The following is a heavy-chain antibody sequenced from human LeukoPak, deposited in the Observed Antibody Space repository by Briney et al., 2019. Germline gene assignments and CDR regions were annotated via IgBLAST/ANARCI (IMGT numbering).Heavy chain of an antibody. Sequence: GGSLRLSCAASGFTFDDYAMHWVRQAPGKGLEWVSGISWNSGSIGYADSVKGRFTISRDNAKNSLYLQMNSLRAEDTALYYCAKDKRFEWLRDPLFDYRGQGTLVTVSS. CDR1: GFTFDDYA. CDR3: AKDKRFEWLRDPLFDY. V-gene: IGHV3-9*01. J-gene: IGHJ4*02. CDR2: ISWNSGSI. D-gene: IGHD5-12*01.